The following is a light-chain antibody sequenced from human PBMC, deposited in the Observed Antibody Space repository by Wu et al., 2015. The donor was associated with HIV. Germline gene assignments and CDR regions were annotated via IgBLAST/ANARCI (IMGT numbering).Light chain of an antibody. CDR2: GAY. J-gene: IGKJ1*01. CDR3: QQYGSSPWT. CDR1: QSVNNNF. V-gene: IGKV3-20*01. Sequence: EIVLTQSPGTLSLSPGERATLSCRASQSVNNNFLAWYQQKPGQAPRLLIYGAYSKATGIPDRFSGTGSGTDFTLTISRLEPEDFAMYYCQQYGSSPWTFGQGTKVEIK.